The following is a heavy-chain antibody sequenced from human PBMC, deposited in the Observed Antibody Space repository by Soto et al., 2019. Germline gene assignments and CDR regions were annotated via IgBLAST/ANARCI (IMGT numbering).Heavy chain of an antibody. CDR3: SCGSCTSASCYTRDY. V-gene: IGHV4-59*01. Sequence: PSETLSLTCTVSGDTIGSYYWSWIRQPPGKGLEWIGYIYFTGSTNYNPSLKSRGTISVDTSKNQFSLKLSSLTAADTAVYYFSCGSCTSASCYTRDYWGQGTLVTVSS. CDR1: GDTIGSYY. CDR2: IYFTGST. J-gene: IGHJ4*01. D-gene: IGHD2-2*02.